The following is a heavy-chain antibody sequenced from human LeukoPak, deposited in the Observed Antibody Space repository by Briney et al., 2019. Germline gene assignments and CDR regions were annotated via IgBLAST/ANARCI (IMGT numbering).Heavy chain of an antibody. Sequence: SENLSLTCAVYVGSFSGYYWSWIRQPPGQGLEWIGEINHSGSTNYNPSLKSRVTISVDTSKNQFSLKLSSVTAADTAVYYCARGRGATIPFPPGYWGQGTLVTDSS. CDR3: ARGRGATIPFPPGY. J-gene: IGHJ4*02. D-gene: IGHD5-12*01. V-gene: IGHV4-34*01. CDR1: VGSFSGYY. CDR2: INHSGST.